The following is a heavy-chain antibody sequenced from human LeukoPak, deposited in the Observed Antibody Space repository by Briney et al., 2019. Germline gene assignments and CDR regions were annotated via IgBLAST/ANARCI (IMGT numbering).Heavy chain of an antibody. CDR1: GFTVSTNY. V-gene: IGHV3-66*01. J-gene: IGHJ4*02. D-gene: IGHD4-23*01. CDR3: ATARAAYGGTYYFDY. CDR2: LYRGGST. Sequence: GGSLRLFCAASGFTVSTNYMTWVRQAPRKGLESVSSLYRGGSTYYPASVKGRFTISRDTSKNALYLQMNSLRAEDTAVYYCATARAAYGGTYYFDYWGQGTLVTVSS.